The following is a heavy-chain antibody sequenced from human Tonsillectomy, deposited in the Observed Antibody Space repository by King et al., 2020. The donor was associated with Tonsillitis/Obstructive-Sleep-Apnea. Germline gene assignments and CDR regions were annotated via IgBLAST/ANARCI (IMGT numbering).Heavy chain of an antibody. CDR3: AKMLGVVVVTAVMAFDY. Sequence: EVQLVESGGGLVQPGGSLRLSCAASGFTFSNYAMSWVRQAPGKGLERVSGISGSGSSTYYADSVKGRFTISRDNSKNTLYLQMNSLRAEDTAVYYCAKMLGVVVVTAVMAFDYWGQGTLVTVSS. V-gene: IGHV3-23*04. CDR2: ISGSGSST. J-gene: IGHJ4*02. CDR1: GFTFSNYA. D-gene: IGHD2-21*02.